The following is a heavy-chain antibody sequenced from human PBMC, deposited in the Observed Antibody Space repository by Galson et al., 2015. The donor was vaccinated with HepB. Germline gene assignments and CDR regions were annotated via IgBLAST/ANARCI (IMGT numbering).Heavy chain of an antibody. CDR3: AKGYRGWSSQADH. D-gene: IGHD6-19*01. CDR2: FSGSGDNT. V-gene: IGHV3-23*01. CDR1: GGTFTTYP. J-gene: IGHJ4*02. Sequence: SLRQYCAASGGTFTTYPRICVRQAPGKGLEWVSGFSGSGDNTYYADSVKGRFTISRDNSKNTLYLQMNSLRADDTAVYYCAKGYRGWSSQADHWGQGALVTVSS.